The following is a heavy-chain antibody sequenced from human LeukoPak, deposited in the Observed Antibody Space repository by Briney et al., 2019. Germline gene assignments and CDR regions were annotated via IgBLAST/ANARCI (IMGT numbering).Heavy chain of an antibody. CDR2: ISWNSGSI. Sequence: PGRSLRLSCAASGFTFDDYAMHWVRQAPGKGLEWVPGISWNSGSIGYADSVKGRFTISRDNAKNSLYLQMNSLRAEDTALYYCAKGYSSGWYLFDYWGQGTLVTVSS. CDR1: GFTFDDYA. D-gene: IGHD6-19*01. J-gene: IGHJ4*02. V-gene: IGHV3-9*01. CDR3: AKGYSSGWYLFDY.